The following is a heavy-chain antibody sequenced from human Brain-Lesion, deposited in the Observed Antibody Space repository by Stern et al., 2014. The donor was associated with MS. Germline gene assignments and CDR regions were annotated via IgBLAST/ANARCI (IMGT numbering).Heavy chain of an antibody. CDR1: GGSVSSTSYA. CDR2: IYYSGNT. D-gene: IGHD2-15*01. V-gene: IGHV4-39*01. CDR3: AGEEDIRYCSGGSCTGNWFDP. Sequence: QVQLMQSGPGLVKPSETLSLTCTVAGGSVSSTSYAWAWIRQPPGKGLEWIGTIYYSGNTYYSPSLKSRLTLSLDTSKNKFSLQLRSVTAADTAVYYCAGEEDIRYCSGGSCTGNWFDPWGQGTLVTVSS. J-gene: IGHJ5*02.